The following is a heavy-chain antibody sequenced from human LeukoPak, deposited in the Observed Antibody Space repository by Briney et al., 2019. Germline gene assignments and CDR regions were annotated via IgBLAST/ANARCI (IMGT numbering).Heavy chain of an antibody. Sequence: PSETLSLTCAVYGGSFSGYYWSWIRQPPGKGLEWIGEINHSGSTNYNPSFKSRVTISVDTSKNQFSLKLSSVTAADTAVYYCARWIYCSGGSCYSCDAGFDPWGQGTLVTVSS. J-gene: IGHJ5*02. V-gene: IGHV4-34*01. CDR2: INHSGST. CDR3: ARWIYCSGGSCYSCDAGFDP. CDR1: GGSFSGYY. D-gene: IGHD2-15*01.